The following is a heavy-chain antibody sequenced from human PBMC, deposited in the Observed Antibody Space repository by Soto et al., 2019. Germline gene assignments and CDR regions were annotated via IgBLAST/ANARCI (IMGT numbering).Heavy chain of an antibody. D-gene: IGHD3-10*01. CDR1: GYTFTSYA. Sequence: VASVKVSCKASGYTFTSYAMHWVRQAPGQRLEWMGWINAGNGNTKYSQKFQGRVTITRDTSASTAYMELSSLRSEDTAVYYCASHYGSGIYYYGMDVWGQGTTVTVSS. CDR3: ASHYGSGIYYYGMDV. J-gene: IGHJ6*02. V-gene: IGHV1-3*01. CDR2: INAGNGNT.